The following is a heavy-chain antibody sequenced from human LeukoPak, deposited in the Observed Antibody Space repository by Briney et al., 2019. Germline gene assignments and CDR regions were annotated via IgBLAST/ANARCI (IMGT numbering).Heavy chain of an antibody. J-gene: IGHJ6*04. V-gene: IGHV5-51*01. CDR1: GYSFTSYW. Sequence: GESLKISCKGSGYSFTSYWIGWVRQMPGKGLEWMGIIYPGDSDTGYSPSFQGQVTISADKSISTAYLQWSSLKASDTAMYYCARHSSPSDYYYYYGMDVWGKGTTVTVSS. CDR2: IYPGDSDT. CDR3: ARHSSPSDYYYYYGMDV.